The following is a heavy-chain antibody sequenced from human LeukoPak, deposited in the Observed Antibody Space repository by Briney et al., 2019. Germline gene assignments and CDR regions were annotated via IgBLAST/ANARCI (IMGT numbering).Heavy chain of an antibody. D-gene: IGHD2-2*01. V-gene: IGHV4-4*07. CDR3: ARAAVVPAAMGNWFDP. J-gene: IGHJ5*02. CDR1: GGSISSYY. CDR2: IYTSGST. Sequence: PETLSLTCTVSGGSISSYYWSWIRQPAGKGLEWIGRIYTSGSTNYNPSLKSRVTMSVDTSKNQFSLKLSSVTAADTAVYYCARAAVVPAAMGNWFDPWGQGTLVTVSS.